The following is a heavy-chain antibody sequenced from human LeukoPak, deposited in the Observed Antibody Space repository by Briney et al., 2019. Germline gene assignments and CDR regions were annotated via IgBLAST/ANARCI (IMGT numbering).Heavy chain of an antibody. D-gene: IGHD6-19*01. CDR2: IYYSGST. CDR1: GGSISSGDYY. V-gene: IGHV4-30-4*01. CDR3: ASLDSSGYWFDP. Sequence: PSQTLSLTCTVSGGSISSGDYYWSWIRQPPGKGLEWIGYIYYSGSTYYNPSLKSRVIISVDTSKNQFSLKLSSVTAADTAVYYCASLDSSGYWFDPWGQGTLVTVSS. J-gene: IGHJ5*02.